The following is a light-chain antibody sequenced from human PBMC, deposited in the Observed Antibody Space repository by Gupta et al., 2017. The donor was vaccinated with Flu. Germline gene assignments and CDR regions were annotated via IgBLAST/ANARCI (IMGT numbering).Light chain of an antibody. J-gene: IGLJ3*02. Sequence: QPVVTQEPSLTVSPGGTVTLTCASSTGAVTTTYYPNWFQLKPGQALRALIYSTNNKHSWTPARFSGSLRGGKAALTLAGVQPEDEVDYYCLLYYGGLWVFGGGTKLTVL. CDR2: STN. CDR1: TGAVTTTYY. CDR3: LLYYGGLWV. V-gene: IGLV7-43*01.